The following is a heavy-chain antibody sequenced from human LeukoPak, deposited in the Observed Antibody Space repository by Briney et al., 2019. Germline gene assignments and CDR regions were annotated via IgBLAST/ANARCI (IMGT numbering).Heavy chain of an antibody. D-gene: IGHD3-3*01. Sequence: GGSLRLSCTASGFTISDYYMSWIRQVQGKGLAWVSYISSSGSMYYADSVKGRFTISRDNAKNSLYLQMNSLRAEDTAVYYCARERVRGSLEWLLEYWGQGTLVTVSS. V-gene: IGHV3-11*01. J-gene: IGHJ4*02. CDR3: ARERVRGSLEWLLEY. CDR1: GFTISDYY. CDR2: ISSSGSM.